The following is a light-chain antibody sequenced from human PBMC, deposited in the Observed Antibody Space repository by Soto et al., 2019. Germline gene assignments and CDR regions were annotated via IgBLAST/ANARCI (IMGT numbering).Light chain of an antibody. J-gene: IGKJ1*01. CDR3: QVYGDSSPT. V-gene: IGKV3-20*01. CDR1: QTISNSY. Sequence: EIVLTQSPGTLSLSPGERATLSCMASQTISNSYSAWYQQKPGQAPRLLIYGASTRATGIPERFSGSGSGTDFTLTISRLEPGDFAVYYCQVYGDSSPTFGQGTKVEIK. CDR2: GAS.